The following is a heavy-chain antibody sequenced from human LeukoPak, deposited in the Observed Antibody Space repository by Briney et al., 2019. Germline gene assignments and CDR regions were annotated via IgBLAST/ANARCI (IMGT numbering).Heavy chain of an antibody. D-gene: IGHD6-19*01. CDR1: GGSFSGYY. J-gene: IGHJ5*02. CDR3: ARVPKSRLRIAVAGGYP. V-gene: IGHV4-34*01. Sequence: SETLSLTCAVYGGSFSGYYWSWIRQPPGKGLEWVGEINHSGNTNYNPSLTSRVTISVDTSKNQFSLKLSSVTSADTAVYYCARVPKSRLRIAVAGGYPWGEGTLVTVSS. CDR2: INHSGNT.